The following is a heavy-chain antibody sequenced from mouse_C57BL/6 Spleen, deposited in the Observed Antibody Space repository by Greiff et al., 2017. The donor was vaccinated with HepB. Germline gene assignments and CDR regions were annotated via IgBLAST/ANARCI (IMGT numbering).Heavy chain of an antibody. D-gene: IGHD1-1*01. J-gene: IGHJ2*01. CDR1: GYTFTSYW. CDR3: AKEWDYGSCYFDY. V-gene: IGHV1-53*01. Sequence: QVQLKQPGTELVKPGASVKLSCKASGYTFTSYWMHWVKQRPGQGLEWIGNINPSNGGTNYNEKFKSKATLTVDKSSSTAYMPLSSLTSEDSAVYYWAKEWDYGSCYFDYWGQGTPLTVSS. CDR2: INPSNGGT.